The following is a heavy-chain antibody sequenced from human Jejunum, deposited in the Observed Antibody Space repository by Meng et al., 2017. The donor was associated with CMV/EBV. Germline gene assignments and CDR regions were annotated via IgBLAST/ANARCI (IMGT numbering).Heavy chain of an antibody. CDR1: W. V-gene: IGHV3-7*01. J-gene: IGHJ6*02. Sequence: WVSGVRQAPGKGLEWVANIKQDGKEKYYVDSVKGRFTISRNNAKNSLYLEMNSLRAEDTGIYYCARDRYSYGRYYYYYSMDVWGRGTTVTVSS. CDR3: ARDRYSYGRYYYYYSMDV. D-gene: IGHD5-18*01. CDR2: IKQDGKEK.